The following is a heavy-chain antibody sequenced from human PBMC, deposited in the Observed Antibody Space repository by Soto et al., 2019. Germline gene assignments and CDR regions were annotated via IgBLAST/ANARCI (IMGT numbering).Heavy chain of an antibody. J-gene: IGHJ4*02. CDR2: IYWDDDK. D-gene: IGHD3-22*01. V-gene: IGHV2-5*02. CDR1: GFSLSTSGVG. CDR3: AHRPDYYDSSGYLD. Sequence: QITLKESGPTLVKHTQTLTLTCTFSGFSLSTSGVGVGWIRQPPGKALEWLALIYWDDDKRYSPSLKSRLTITKDTSKNQVVLTMTNMDPVDTAKYYCAHRPDYYDSSGYLDWGQGTLVTVSS.